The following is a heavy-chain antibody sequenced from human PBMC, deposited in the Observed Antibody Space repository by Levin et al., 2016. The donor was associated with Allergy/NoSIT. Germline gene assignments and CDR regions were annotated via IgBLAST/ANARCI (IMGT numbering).Heavy chain of an antibody. V-gene: IGHV3-11*05. D-gene: IGHD1-1*01. J-gene: IGHJ6*02. Sequence: WIRQPPGRGWTGSHTLSPTGSSTNYADSVKGRFTISRDNAKSTVYLQMNSLSAEDTAVYYCARGHWGMDFWGQGTTVTVSS. CDR3: ARGHWGMDF. CDR2: LSPTGSST.